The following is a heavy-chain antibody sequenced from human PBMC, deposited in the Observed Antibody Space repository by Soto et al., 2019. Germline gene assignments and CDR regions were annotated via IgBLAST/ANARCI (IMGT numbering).Heavy chain of an antibody. Sequence: QVQLHQWGAGLLKPSETLSLTCAVYGGSFSGYYGSWIRQPPGKGLEWIGEINHSGSTNYNPSLNSRVTISVDTSKNQFSLKLSSVTAADTAVYYSARGYMARGVKRFYFDYWGQGTLVTVSS. J-gene: IGHJ4*02. CDR1: GGSFSGYY. V-gene: IGHV4-34*01. D-gene: IGHD3-10*01. CDR3: ARGYMARGVKRFYFDY. CDR2: INHSGST.